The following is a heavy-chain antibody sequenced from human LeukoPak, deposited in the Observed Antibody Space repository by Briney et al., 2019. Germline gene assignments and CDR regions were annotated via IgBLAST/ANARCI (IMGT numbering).Heavy chain of an antibody. CDR1: GGTFSSYA. Sequence: SVKVSCKASGGTFSSYAISWVRQAPGQGLEWMGRIIPILGIANYAQKFQGRVTITADKSTSTAYMELSSLRSEDTAVYYCATGGITMVRGAPAWFDPWGRGTLVTVSS. CDR2: IIPILGIA. CDR3: ATGGITMVRGAPAWFDP. J-gene: IGHJ5*02. D-gene: IGHD3-10*01. V-gene: IGHV1-69*04.